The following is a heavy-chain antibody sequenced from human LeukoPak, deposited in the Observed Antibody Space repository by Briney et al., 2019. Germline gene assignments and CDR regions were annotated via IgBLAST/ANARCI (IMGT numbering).Heavy chain of an antibody. D-gene: IGHD4-17*01. CDR2: IYYSGST. Sequence: PSQTLSLTCTVSGGSISSGGYYWSWIRQHPGKGLGWIGYIYYSGSTYYNPSLKSRVTISVDTSKNQFSLKLSSVTAADTAVYYCASYGDYGGLLFDYWGQGTLVTVSS. CDR3: ASYGDYGGLLFDY. J-gene: IGHJ4*02. CDR1: GGSISSGGYY. V-gene: IGHV4-31*03.